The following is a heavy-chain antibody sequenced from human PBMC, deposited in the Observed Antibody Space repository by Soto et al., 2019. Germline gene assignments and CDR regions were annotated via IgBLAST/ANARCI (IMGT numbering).Heavy chain of an antibody. CDR3: ARALTQRSYYFDY. J-gene: IGHJ4*02. D-gene: IGHD1-1*01. CDR2: IYYSGST. CDR1: GGSISSYY. Sequence: PSETLSLTCTVSGGSISSYYWSWIRQPPGKGLEWIGYIYYSGSTNYNPSLKSRVTISVDTSKNQFSLKLSSVTAADTAVYYCARALTQRSYYFDYWGQGTLVTAPQ. V-gene: IGHV4-59*01.